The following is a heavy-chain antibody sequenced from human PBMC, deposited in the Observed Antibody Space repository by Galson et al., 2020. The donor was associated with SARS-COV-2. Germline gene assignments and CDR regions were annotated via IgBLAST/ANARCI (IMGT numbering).Heavy chain of an antibody. J-gene: IGHJ4*02. V-gene: IGHV3-43D*04. CDR2: ITWDGGST. D-gene: IGHD2-2*02. Sequence: GGSLRLSCAASGFSFDDYAMHWVRQAPGKGLEWVSLITWDGGSTYYADSVKGRFRISRDNSKNSLYLEMNSLRAEDTALYYCAKDISRYTSSYIDYWGQGALVTVSS. CDR3: AKDISRYTSSYIDY. CDR1: GFSFDDYA.